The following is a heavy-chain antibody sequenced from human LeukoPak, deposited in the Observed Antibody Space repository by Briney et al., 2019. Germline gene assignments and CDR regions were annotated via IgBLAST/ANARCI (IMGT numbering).Heavy chain of an antibody. CDR1: GGSISNYY. D-gene: IGHD3-9*01. J-gene: IGHJ5*02. V-gene: IGHV4-4*07. CDR3: ARERYDILTGYLSAPDWFDP. CDR2: IYTTGST. Sequence: TPSETLSLTCTVSGGSISNYYWSWIRQPAGKGLEWIGRIYTTGSTTYNPSLKSRVTISVDTSKNQFSLKLSSVTAADTAVYYCARERYDILTGYLSAPDWFDPWGQGTLVTVSS.